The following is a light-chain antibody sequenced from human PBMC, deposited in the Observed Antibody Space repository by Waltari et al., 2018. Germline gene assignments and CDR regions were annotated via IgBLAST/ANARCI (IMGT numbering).Light chain of an antibody. J-gene: IGKJ1*01. CDR2: KSD. V-gene: IGKV1-5*03. CDR1: QSIRNW. Sequence: DIQMTQSPSTLSASVGDRVTITCRASQSIRNWLAWYLQKPGKAPQLLISKSDRLESGVPSRFSGRASGADYTLTITSLQPEDFGTYYCQEYSGSSRAFGQGTKVEV. CDR3: QEYSGSSRA.